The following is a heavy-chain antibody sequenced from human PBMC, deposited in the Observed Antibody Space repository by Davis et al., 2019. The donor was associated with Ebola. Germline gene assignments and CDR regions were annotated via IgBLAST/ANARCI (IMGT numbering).Heavy chain of an antibody. D-gene: IGHD2-15*01. CDR3: ARHGPYCSGGSCYSESFDY. Sequence: KVSCKGSGYSFTSYWIGWVRQMPGKGLEWMGIIYPGDSDTRYSPSFQGQVTISADKSISTAYLQWSSLKASDTAMYYCARHGPYCSGGSCYSESFDYWGQGTLVTVSS. J-gene: IGHJ4*02. CDR2: IYPGDSDT. V-gene: IGHV5-51*01. CDR1: GYSFTSYW.